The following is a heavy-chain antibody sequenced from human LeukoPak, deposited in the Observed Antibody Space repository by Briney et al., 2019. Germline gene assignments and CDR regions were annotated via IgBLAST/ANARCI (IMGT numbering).Heavy chain of an antibody. J-gene: IGHJ4*02. CDR3: AKDLSGSGGGLDY. Sequence: GGSLRLSCAASGFTFSSYGMHWVRQAPGKGLEWVAVISYDGSNKYYADSVKGRFTISRDNSKNTLYLQMNSLRAEDTAVYYCAKDLSGSGGGLDYWGQGALVTVSS. CDR1: GFTFSSYG. CDR2: ISYDGSNK. D-gene: IGHD2-15*01. V-gene: IGHV3-30*18.